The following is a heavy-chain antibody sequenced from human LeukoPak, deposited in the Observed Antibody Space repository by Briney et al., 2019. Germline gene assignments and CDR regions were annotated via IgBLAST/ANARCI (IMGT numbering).Heavy chain of an antibody. CDR3: ARDXPPPSYGMDV. J-gene: IGHJ6*02. Sequence: ETLSLTCTVSGGSISSYYWSWVRQAPEKGLEWVSVIYSGGSTYYADSVKGRFTISRDNSKNTLYLQMNSLRAEDTAVYYCARDXPPPSYGMDVWGQGTTVTVSS. CDR1: GGSISSYY. CDR2: IYSGGST. V-gene: IGHV3-66*01.